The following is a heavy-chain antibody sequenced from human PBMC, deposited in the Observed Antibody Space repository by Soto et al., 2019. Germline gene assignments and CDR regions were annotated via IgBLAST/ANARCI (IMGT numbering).Heavy chain of an antibody. J-gene: IGHJ5*02. D-gene: IGHD3-3*01. V-gene: IGHV1-3*01. CDR3: ARDLFRDQPSRLFDP. CDR1: GYTFASYA. CDR2: INAGNGNT. Sequence: ASVKVSCKASGYTFASYAMHWVRQAPGQRLEWMGWINAGNGNTKYSQKFQGRVTITRDTSASTAYMELSSLRSEDTAVYYCARDLFRDQPSRLFDPWGQGTLVTVSS.